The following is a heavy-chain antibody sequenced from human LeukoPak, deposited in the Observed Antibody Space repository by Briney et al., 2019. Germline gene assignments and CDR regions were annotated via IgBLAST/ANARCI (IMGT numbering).Heavy chain of an antibody. D-gene: IGHD6-19*01. Sequence: PGGSLRLSCAASGFTFSSYAMSWVGQAPGKGLEWVSAISGGGGSTYYADSVKGRFTISRDNSKNTLYLQMNSLRAEDTAVYYCAKDHSGWYQAEYFQHWGQGTLVTVSS. CDR2: ISGGGGST. CDR1: GFTFSSYA. J-gene: IGHJ1*01. V-gene: IGHV3-23*01. CDR3: AKDHSGWYQAEYFQH.